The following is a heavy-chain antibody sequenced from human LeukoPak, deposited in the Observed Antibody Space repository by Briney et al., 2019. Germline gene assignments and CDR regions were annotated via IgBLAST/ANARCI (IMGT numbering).Heavy chain of an antibody. V-gene: IGHV3-21*01. CDR3: ARGGEYSSSWLFDY. J-gene: IGHJ4*02. CDR2: ISSSSSSYI. CDR1: GFTFSSYS. Sequence: GGSLRLSCAASGFTFSSYSMNWVRQAPGKGLEWVSSISSSSSSYIYYADSVKGRFTISRDNAKNSLYLQMNSLRAEDTAVYYCARGGEYSSSWLFDYWGQGTLVTVSS. D-gene: IGHD6-13*01.